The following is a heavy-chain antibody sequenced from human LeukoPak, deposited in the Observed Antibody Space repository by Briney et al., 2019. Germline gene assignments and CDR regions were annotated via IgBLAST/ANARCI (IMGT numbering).Heavy chain of an antibody. Sequence: SGGSLRLSCAASGFTFSSYGMHWVRQAPGKGLEWVAVIWYDGSNKYYADYVKGRFTISGDNSKNTLYLQMNSLRAEDTAVYYCARDLYYDFWSGYFPPRYYYYYGMDVWGQGTTVTVSS. CDR1: GFTFSSYG. J-gene: IGHJ6*02. CDR3: ARDLYYDFWSGYFPPRYYYYYGMDV. V-gene: IGHV3-33*01. D-gene: IGHD3-3*01. CDR2: IWYDGSNK.